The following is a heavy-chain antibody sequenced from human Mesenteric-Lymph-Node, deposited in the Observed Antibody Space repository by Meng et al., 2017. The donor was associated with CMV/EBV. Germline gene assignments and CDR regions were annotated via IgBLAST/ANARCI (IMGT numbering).Heavy chain of an antibody. CDR2: VYYSGNT. Sequence: SETLSLTCTVSGGSISSISYYWGWIRQPPGKGLEWIGSVYYSGNTSYNPSLKSRVTISVDTSKNQFSLKVSSVTAADTAVYYCARGGHWRHEHAFDIWGQGTMVTVSS. CDR1: GGSISSISYY. CDR3: ARGGHWRHEHAFDI. J-gene: IGHJ3*02. V-gene: IGHV4-39*07.